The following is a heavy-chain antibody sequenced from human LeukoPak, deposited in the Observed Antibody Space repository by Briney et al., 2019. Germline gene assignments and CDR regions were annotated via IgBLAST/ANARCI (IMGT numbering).Heavy chain of an antibody. CDR3: VRGYSYGLPNY. CDR2: IIPIFGTA. J-gene: IGHJ4*02. D-gene: IGHD5-18*01. Sequence: SVKVSCKASGYTFTSYGISWVRQAPGQGLEWMGGIIPIFGTANYAQKFQGRVTITADKSTSTAYMELSSLRSEDTAVYYCVRGYSYGLPNYWGQGTLVTVSS. CDR1: GYTFTSYG. V-gene: IGHV1-69*06.